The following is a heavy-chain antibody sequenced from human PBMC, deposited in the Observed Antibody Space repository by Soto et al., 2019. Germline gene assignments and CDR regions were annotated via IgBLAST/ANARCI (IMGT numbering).Heavy chain of an antibody. J-gene: IGHJ4*02. CDR2: IYYSGST. Sequence: SETLSLTCTVSGGSISSSSYYWGWIRQPQGKGLEWIGSIYYSGSTYYNPSLKSRVTISVDTSKNQFSLKLSSVTAADTAVYYCASLNYYDSSPFDYWGQGTLVTVSS. V-gene: IGHV4-39*01. CDR3: ASLNYYDSSPFDY. CDR1: GGSISSSSYY. D-gene: IGHD3-22*01.